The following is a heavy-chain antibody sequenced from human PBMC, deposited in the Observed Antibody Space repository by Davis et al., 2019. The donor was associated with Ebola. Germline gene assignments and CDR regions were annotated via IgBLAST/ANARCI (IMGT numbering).Heavy chain of an antibody. CDR1: GLTFSSYG. Sequence: PGGSLRLSCAASGLTFSSYGMHWVRQAPGKGLEWVAVISYDGSNKYYADSVKGRFTISRDNSKNTLYLQMNSLRAEDTAVYYCARDQASSGWYGAAFDIWGQGTMVTVSS. D-gene: IGHD6-19*01. CDR3: ARDQASSGWYGAAFDI. CDR2: ISYDGSNK. V-gene: IGHV3-30*03. J-gene: IGHJ3*02.